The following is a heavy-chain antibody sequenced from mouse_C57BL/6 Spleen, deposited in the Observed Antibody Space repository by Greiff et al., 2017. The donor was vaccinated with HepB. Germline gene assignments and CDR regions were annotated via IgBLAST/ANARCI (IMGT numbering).Heavy chain of an antibody. Sequence: EVKLMESEGGLVQPGSSMKLSCTASGFTFSDYYMAWVRQVPEKGLEWVANINYDGSSTYYLDSLKSRFIISRDNAKNILYLQMSSLKSEDTATYYCARMATWGSDYWGQGTTLTVSS. V-gene: IGHV5-16*01. CDR2: INYDGSST. J-gene: IGHJ2*01. CDR1: GFTFSDYY. D-gene: IGHD4-1*02. CDR3: ARMATWGSDY.